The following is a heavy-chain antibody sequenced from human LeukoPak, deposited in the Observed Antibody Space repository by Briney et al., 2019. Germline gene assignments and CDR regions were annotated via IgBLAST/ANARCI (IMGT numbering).Heavy chain of an antibody. CDR3: ARARRLPTFDY. J-gene: IGHJ4*02. Sequence: SETLSLTCTVSGGSISSYYWSWIRQPPGKGLEWIGYIYYSGSTNYNPSLKSRVTISVDTSKNQFSLKLSSVTAADTAVYYCARARRLPTFDYWGQGTLVTVSS. V-gene: IGHV4-59*01. CDR2: IYYSGST. CDR1: GGSISSYY.